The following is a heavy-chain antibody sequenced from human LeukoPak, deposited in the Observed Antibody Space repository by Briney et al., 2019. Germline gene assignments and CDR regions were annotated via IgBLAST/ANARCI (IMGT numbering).Heavy chain of an antibody. CDR3: ARTGTSSSDIYYYYYMDV. Sequence: ASVKVSCKAFGYTFTSNYMHWVRQAPGQGPEWMGVISPSGGSTTYAQKFQGRVTLTRDMSTSTDYLELSSLRSEDTAVYYCARTGTSSSDIYYYYYMDVWGKGTTVTISS. CDR2: ISPSGGST. D-gene: IGHD2-2*01. V-gene: IGHV1-46*01. CDR1: GYTFTSNY. J-gene: IGHJ6*03.